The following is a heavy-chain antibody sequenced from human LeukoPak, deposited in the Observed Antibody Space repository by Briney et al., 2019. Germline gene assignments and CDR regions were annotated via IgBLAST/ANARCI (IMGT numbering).Heavy chain of an antibody. J-gene: IGHJ5*02. CDR1: GFTVRNYC. CDR3: ARGSPVASGRYSIYSS. Sequence: GGSLRLSCAASGFTVRNYCMSWVRQAPGKGLEWVAVIYGDGSTYYADSVKGRFTISSDNLKNTLSPQMDSLRAADTAMYYCARGSPVASGRYSIYSSWGQGTLVTVSP. D-gene: IGHD3-10*01. V-gene: IGHV3-53*01. CDR2: IYGDGST.